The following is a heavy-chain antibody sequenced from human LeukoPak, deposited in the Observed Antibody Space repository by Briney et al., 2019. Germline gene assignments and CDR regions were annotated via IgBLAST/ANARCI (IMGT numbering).Heavy chain of an antibody. Sequence: GGSLRLSCAVSGFTVTTYGTHWVRQTPGKGLEWVGVIWYDESRKFYGDSVKGRFSISRDTSKNTLFLQMNSLRVEDTAVYYCVRGPATAIHDAFDIWGQGTMVTVSS. CDR3: VRGPATAIHDAFDI. J-gene: IGHJ3*02. CDR2: IWYDESRK. V-gene: IGHV3-33*01. D-gene: IGHD2-2*02. CDR1: GFTVTTYG.